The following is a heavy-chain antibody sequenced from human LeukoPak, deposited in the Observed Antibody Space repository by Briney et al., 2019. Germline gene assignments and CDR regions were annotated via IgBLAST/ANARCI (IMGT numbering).Heavy chain of an antibody. V-gene: IGHV4-39*01. D-gene: IGHD3-10*01. J-gene: IGHJ5*02. CDR3: ARQIRFGELLGWFDP. Sequence: PSETLSLTCTVSGGSISSSSYYWGWIRQPPGKGLGWIGSIYYSGSTYYNPSLKSRVTISVDTSKNQFSLKLSSVTAADTAVYYCARQIRFGELLGWFDPWGQGTLVTVSS. CDR2: IYYSGST. CDR1: GGSISSSSYY.